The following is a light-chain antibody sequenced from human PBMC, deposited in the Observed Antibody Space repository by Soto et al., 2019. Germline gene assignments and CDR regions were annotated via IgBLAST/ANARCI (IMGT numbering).Light chain of an antibody. Sequence: QSALTQPPSASGSPGQSVTISCTGTSSDVGGYNYVSWYQQHPGKAPKLMISEVSRRPSGVPDRFSGSKSGNTASLTVCVLKAEDEVDYYCSSFAGNTNLVFGGGTTLTVL. CDR1: SSDVGGYNY. J-gene: IGLJ2*01. V-gene: IGLV2-8*01. CDR2: EVS. CDR3: SSFAGNTNLV.